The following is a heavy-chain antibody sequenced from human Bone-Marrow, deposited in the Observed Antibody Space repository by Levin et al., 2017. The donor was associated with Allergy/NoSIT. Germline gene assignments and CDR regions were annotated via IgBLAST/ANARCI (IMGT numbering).Heavy chain of an antibody. CDR2: IYSGGST. CDR3: ARGVVVTGDNWFDP. D-gene: IGHD3-22*01. V-gene: IGHV3-53*01. CDR1: GFTVSSNY. Sequence: GGSLRLSCAASGFTVSSNYMSWVRQAPGKGLEWVSVIYSGGSTYYADSVKGRFTISRDNSKNTLYLQMNSLRAEDTAVYYCARGVVVTGDNWFDPWGQGTLVTVSS. J-gene: IGHJ5*02.